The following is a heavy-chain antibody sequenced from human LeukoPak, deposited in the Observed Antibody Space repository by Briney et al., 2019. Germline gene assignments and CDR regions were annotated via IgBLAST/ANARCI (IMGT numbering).Heavy chain of an antibody. CDR1: GFTFSSYA. J-gene: IGHJ4*02. CDR2: ISGSGGST. CDR3: AKDKPEDSSGWFGAQLPATFDY. D-gene: IGHD6-13*01. Sequence: GGSLRLSCAASGFTFSSYAMSWVRQAPGKGLEWVSAISGSGGSTYYADSVKGRFTISRDNSKNTLYLQMNSLRAEDTAVCYCAKDKPEDSSGWFGAQLPATFDYWGQGTLVTVSS. V-gene: IGHV3-23*01.